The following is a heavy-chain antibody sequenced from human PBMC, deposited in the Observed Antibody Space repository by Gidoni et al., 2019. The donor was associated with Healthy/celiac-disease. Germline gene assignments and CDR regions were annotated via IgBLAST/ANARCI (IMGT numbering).Heavy chain of an antibody. CDR3: ARQPRYYDSSGYYTSYYYYYMDV. V-gene: IGHV4-34*01. J-gene: IGHJ6*03. Sequence: HVQLQQWCAGLLKPSDTLSLTCAVYGGSFSGFYWSWIRQPPGKGLEWFGEINHSGSTNYNPSLKSRVTISVDTSKNQFSLKLSSVTAADTAVYYCARQPRYYDSSGYYTSYYYYYMDVWGKGTTVTVSS. D-gene: IGHD3-22*01. CDR1: GGSFSGFY. CDR2: INHSGST.